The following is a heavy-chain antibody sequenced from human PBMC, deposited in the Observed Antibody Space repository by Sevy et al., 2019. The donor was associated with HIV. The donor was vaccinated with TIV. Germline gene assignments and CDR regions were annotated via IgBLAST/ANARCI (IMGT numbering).Heavy chain of an antibody. D-gene: IGHD4-17*01. Sequence: GGSLRLSCTASGFILGYYAMHWVRQAPGKGLEWVAVSSYDGGNIYYADSVQGRFTVSRDNSKNTLYLQMNSLRPEDTAMYYCARDFYEFGDPRGLDSWGQGVLVTVSS. J-gene: IGHJ4*02. V-gene: IGHV3-30-3*01. CDR1: GFILGYYA. CDR2: SSYDGGNI. CDR3: ARDFYEFGDPRGLDS.